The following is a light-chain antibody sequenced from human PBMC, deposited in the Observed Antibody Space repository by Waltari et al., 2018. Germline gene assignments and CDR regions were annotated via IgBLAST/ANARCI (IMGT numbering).Light chain of an antibody. CDR1: QSVGRY. Sequence: EIVLTQSPATLSLSPGERATPSCRASQSVGRYLAWYQQKPGQAPRLPIYDAPIRATGIPDRFSGSGSGTDFSLTISRLEPEDFAVYYCQKYVSLPATFGQGTKVEIK. V-gene: IGKV3-20*01. J-gene: IGKJ1*01. CDR2: DAP. CDR3: QKYVSLPAT.